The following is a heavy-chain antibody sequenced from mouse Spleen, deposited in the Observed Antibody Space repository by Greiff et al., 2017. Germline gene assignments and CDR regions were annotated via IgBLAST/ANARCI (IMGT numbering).Heavy chain of an antibody. CDR1: GYAFSSSW. CDR3: ARSSPPGFYAMDY. Sequence: QVQLQQSGPELVKPGASVKISCKASGYAFSSSWMNWVKQRPGKGLEWIGRIYPGDGDTNYNGKFKGKATLTADKSSSTAYMQLSSLTSEDSAVYFCARSSPPGFYAMDYWGQGTSVTVSS. V-gene: IGHV1-82*01. CDR2: IYPGDGDT. J-gene: IGHJ4*01.